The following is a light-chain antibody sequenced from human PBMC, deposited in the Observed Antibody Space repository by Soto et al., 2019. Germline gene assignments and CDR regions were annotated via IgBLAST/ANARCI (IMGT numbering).Light chain of an antibody. CDR2: GAS. CDR1: QSVISSY. J-gene: IGKJ1*01. CDR3: QQYGRSWLT. Sequence: EIVLTQSPGTLSLSPGERATLSCRTSQSVISSYLAWYQQKPGQAPRLLIYGASSRATGIPDRFSGSGSGTDVTLTISRLEPEDFEVDYWQQYGRSWLTFGQGTKVEIK. V-gene: IGKV3-20*01.